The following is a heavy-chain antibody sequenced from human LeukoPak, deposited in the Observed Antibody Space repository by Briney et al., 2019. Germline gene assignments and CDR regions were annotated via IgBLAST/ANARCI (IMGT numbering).Heavy chain of an antibody. V-gene: IGHV1-2*02. D-gene: IGHD3-16*02. CDR3: ARLPGTTFGGVIVLYYFDY. CDR1: GYTFTGYY. CDR2: INPNSGGT. J-gene: IGHJ4*02. Sequence: ASVKVSCKASGYTFTGYYMHWVRQAPGQGHEWMGWINPNSGGTNYAQKFQGRVTMTRDTSSSTAYMELSRLRSDDTAVYYCARLPGTTFGGVIVLYYFDYWGQGTLVTVSS.